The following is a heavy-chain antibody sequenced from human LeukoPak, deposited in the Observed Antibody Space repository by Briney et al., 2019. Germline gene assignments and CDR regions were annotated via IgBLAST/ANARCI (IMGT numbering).Heavy chain of an antibody. CDR2: ISSTSTYK. CDR3: ARVLNYFEY. CDR1: GFTFSDYN. Sequence: PGGSLRLSCAASGFTFSDYNMNWVRQAPGKGLEWVSSISSTSTYKYYADSLKGRFTISRDNAKNSVYLQMNSLRADDTAVYYCARVLNYFEYWGQGTLVTVSS. J-gene: IGHJ4*02. V-gene: IGHV3-21*01.